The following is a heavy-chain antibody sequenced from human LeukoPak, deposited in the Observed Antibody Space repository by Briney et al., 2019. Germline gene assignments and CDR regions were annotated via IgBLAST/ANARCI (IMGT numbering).Heavy chain of an antibody. CDR3: ARDNSGWSYFDY. CDR2: IWYGGSNK. Sequence: GGSLRLSCAASGFTFSSYGMHWVRQAPGKGLEWVAVIWYGGSNKYYADSVKGRFTISRDNSKNTLYLQMNSLRAEDTAVYYCARDNSGWSYFDYWGQGTLVTVSS. J-gene: IGHJ4*02. CDR1: GFTFSSYG. D-gene: IGHD6-19*01. V-gene: IGHV3-33*01.